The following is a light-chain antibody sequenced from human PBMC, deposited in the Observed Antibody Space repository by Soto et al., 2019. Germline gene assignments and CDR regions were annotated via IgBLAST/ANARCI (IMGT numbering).Light chain of an antibody. CDR1: SSNIGSHY. J-gene: IGLJ3*02. Sequence: QSVLTQPPSVSAAPGQKVTISCSGSSSNIGSHYVSWYQQLPGTAPKLLIYDSYNRPSGIPDRFSGSKSGTSATLDITGLQTGDEADYYCATWDISLSGGGVVFGGGTKLTVL. CDR2: DSY. CDR3: ATWDISLSGGGVV. V-gene: IGLV1-51*01.